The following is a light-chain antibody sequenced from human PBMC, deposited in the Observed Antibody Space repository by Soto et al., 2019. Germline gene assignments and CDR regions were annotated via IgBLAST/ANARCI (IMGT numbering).Light chain of an antibody. Sequence: EIVMTQSPATQSVSPGERATLPCRASQSVSSDLAWYQQKPGQPPRLLVYGASTRASGIPARFSGSGSGTEFTLPISSLQSEDFAVYYCQQYNSWPLTFGQGTKVELK. V-gene: IGKV3-15*01. CDR2: GAS. J-gene: IGKJ1*01. CDR3: QQYNSWPLT. CDR1: QSVSSD.